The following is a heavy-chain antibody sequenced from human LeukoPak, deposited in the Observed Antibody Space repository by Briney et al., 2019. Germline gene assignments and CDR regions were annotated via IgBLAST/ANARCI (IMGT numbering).Heavy chain of an antibody. D-gene: IGHD2-2*01. V-gene: IGHV3-23*01. Sequence: PGGSLRLSCAASGLIFSSYAMTRVRQAPGKGLEWVSSFGLYGGTTHYADSVKGRFTISRDNSKNTLYLQMTSLRADDTAVYYCVKDSSTTSWYFAFDVWGQGTMVAVSS. CDR3: VKDSSTTSWYFAFDV. CDR2: FGLYGGTT. J-gene: IGHJ3*01. CDR1: GLIFSSYA.